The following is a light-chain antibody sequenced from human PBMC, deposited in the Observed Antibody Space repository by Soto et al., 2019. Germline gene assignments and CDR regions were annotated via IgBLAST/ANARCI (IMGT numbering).Light chain of an antibody. J-gene: IGLJ2*01. CDR1: NSDVGGHNY. V-gene: IGLV2-14*01. Sequence: QSALTQPASVSGSPGQSITISCTGTNSDVGGHNYVSWYQQHPGKAPKLMIYEVSNRPSGVSNRFSGSKSGNTASLTISGLQAEDEADYYCSSYTSSSTLRVFGGGTKLTVL. CDR2: EVS. CDR3: SSYTSSSTLRV.